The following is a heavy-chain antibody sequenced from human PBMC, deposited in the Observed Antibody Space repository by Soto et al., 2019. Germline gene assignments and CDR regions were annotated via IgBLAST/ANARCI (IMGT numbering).Heavy chain of an antibody. CDR3: ARDLLGYCSGGSCSAGFDP. CDR2: ISSSSSYI. D-gene: IGHD2-15*01. V-gene: IGHV3-21*01. CDR1: GFTFSSYS. Sequence: ESGGGLVKPGGSLRLSCAASGFTFSSYSMNWVRQAPGKGLEWVSSISSSSSYIYYADSVKGRFTISRDNAKNSLYLQMNSLRAEDTAVYYCARDLLGYCSGGSCSAGFDPWGQGTLVTVSS. J-gene: IGHJ5*02.